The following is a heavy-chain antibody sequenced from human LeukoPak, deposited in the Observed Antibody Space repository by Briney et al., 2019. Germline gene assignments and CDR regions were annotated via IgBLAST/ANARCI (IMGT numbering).Heavy chain of an antibody. D-gene: IGHD1-1*01. Sequence: PGGSLRLSCAASGFTFSHYSMNWVRQAPGKGLEWIGSIYYSGSTYYNPSLKSRVTISVDTSKNQFSLKLSSVTAADTAVYYCATLGTPHSYYYYYMDVWGKGTTVTVSS. V-gene: IGHV4-59*05. CDR1: GFTFSHYSMN. J-gene: IGHJ6*03. CDR3: ATLGTPHSYYYYYMDV. CDR2: IYYSGST.